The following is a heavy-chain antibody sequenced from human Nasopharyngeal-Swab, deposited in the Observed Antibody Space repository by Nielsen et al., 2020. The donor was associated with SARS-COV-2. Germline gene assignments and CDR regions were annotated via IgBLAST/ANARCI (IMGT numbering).Heavy chain of an antibody. D-gene: IGHD5-24*01. J-gene: IGHJ5*02. Sequence: GGSLRLSCEASGFTFSKYWMHWVRQTPGTGLVWVSPIGFRADDTHYVDSVEGRFTASRDDSKSTLFLQMNRLRGEDTAVYYCVRDLPDNEVSWGQGTLVTVSS. CDR2: IGFRADDT. V-gene: IGHV3-23*01. CDR1: GFTFSKYW. CDR3: VRDLPDNEVS.